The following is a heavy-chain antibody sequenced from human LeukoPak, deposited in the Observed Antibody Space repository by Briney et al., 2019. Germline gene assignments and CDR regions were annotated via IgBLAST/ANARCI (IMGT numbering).Heavy chain of an antibody. CDR2: ISAYNGNT. CDR1: GYTFTSYG. D-gene: IGHD6-6*01. CDR3: ARAARGPPSIAARRGFDY. V-gene: IGHV1-18*01. J-gene: IGHJ4*02. Sequence: ASVKVSCKASGYTFTSYGISWVRQAPGQGLEWMGWISAYNGNTNYAQKLQGRVTMTTDTSTGTAYMELRSLRSDDTAVYYCARAARGPPSIAARRGFDYWGQGTLVTVSS.